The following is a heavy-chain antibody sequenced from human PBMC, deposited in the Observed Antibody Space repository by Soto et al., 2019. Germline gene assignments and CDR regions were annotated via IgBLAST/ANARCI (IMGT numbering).Heavy chain of an antibody. D-gene: IGHD3-22*01. CDR2: ISYEGSNK. CDR3: AQALPPRGLNYYHNAFDI. CDR1: GFTFSSYG. Sequence: GGSLRLSCAASGFTFSSYGMHWVRQAPGKGREWVAVISYEGSNKYYADSGKGRFTISRDNSKNTLYLQMNSLRAEDTAVYYCAQALPPRGLNYYHNAFDIWGPGTMVTVSS. J-gene: IGHJ3*02. V-gene: IGHV3-30*18.